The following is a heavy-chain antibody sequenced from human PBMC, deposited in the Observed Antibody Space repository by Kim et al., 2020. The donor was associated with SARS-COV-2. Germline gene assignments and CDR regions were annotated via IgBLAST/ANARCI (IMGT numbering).Heavy chain of an antibody. CDR3: ARQEYSYGDYYYYGMDV. D-gene: IGHD5-18*01. CDR2: IYPGDSDT. Sequence: GESLKISCKGSGYSFTSYWIGWVRQMPGKGLEWMGIIYPGDSDTRYSPSFQGQVTISADKSISTAYLQWSSLKASDTAMYYCARQEYSYGDYYYYGMDVWGQGTTVTVSS. V-gene: IGHV5-51*01. CDR1: GYSFTSYW. J-gene: IGHJ6*02.